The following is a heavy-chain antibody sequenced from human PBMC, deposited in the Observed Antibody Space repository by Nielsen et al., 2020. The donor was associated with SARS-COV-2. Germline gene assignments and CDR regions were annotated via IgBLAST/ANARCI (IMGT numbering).Heavy chain of an antibody. V-gene: IGHV3-30*03. CDR3: ARDPGLDYFDY. Sequence: GGSLRLSCAASGFTFSIYGMHWVRQAPGKGLEWVAVISFDGSKQYYADSVKGRFTISRDNSKNTMYLQMNSLRAEDTAVYYCARDPGLDYFDYWGQGTLVTVSS. CDR2: ISFDGSKQ. J-gene: IGHJ4*02. D-gene: IGHD6-6*01. CDR1: GFTFSIYG.